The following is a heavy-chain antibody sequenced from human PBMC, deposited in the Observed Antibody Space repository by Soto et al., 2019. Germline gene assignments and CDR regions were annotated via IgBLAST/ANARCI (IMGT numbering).Heavy chain of an antibody. CDR3: ARRKYGDCSINRFDY. CDR1: GGSITSFNYF. CDR2: VSYSGST. J-gene: IGHJ5*01. Sequence: PSETLSLTCTASGGSITSFNYFWAWIRQSPEKGLEWIGTVSYSGSTYYNPSLSSRVTISADTSKNQFSLKVTSVTAADAAVYYCARRKYGDCSINRFDYWGHGSLVTVSA. D-gene: IGHD2-21*02. V-gene: IGHV4-39*01.